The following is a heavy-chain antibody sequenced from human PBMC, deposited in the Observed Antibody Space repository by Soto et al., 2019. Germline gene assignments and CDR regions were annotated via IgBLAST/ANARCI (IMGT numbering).Heavy chain of an antibody. CDR2: ISHSGSR. J-gene: IGHJ4*02. CDR1: GGSFSCYC. Sequence: SETLSLTCVVSGGSFSCYCWTWIRQSPGRGLEWIGEISHSGSRNYNPALQSRVIISVDSSKNHVSLKLSSVTAADSATYFCARGLAYDRPITVAEPFDSWGQGALVTVSS. D-gene: IGHD6-19*01. CDR3: ARGLAYDRPITVAEPFDS. V-gene: IGHV4-34*01.